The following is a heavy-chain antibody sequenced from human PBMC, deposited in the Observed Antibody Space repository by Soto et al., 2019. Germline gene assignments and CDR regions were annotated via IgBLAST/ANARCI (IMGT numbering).Heavy chain of an antibody. V-gene: IGHV1-69*01. CDR3: ASNNRASYHFDY. D-gene: IGHD3-16*02. J-gene: IGHJ4*02. Sequence: QVRLVQSGAEVKKTGSSVKVSCKASGGTYRSYAISWVRQAPGQGLEWMGGIIPIFGTTNYAQKFQDRVTITADESTSTADMDLNSLRSDDTAVYYCASNNRASYHFDYWGQGPLVTVSS. CDR1: GGTYRSYA. CDR2: IIPIFGTT.